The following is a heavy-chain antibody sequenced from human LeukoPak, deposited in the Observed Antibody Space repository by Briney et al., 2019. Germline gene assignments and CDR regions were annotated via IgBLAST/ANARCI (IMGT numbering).Heavy chain of an antibody. D-gene: IGHD7-27*01. CDR1: GFTFSSFG. CDR3: AQDLAWGAFDH. CDR2: IRYDGSIK. V-gene: IGHV3-30*02. J-gene: IGHJ4*02. Sequence: GGSLRLSCAASGFTFSSFGMHWVRQAPGKGLEWVAFIRYDGSIKYYADSVKGRFTISRDNSKNTLYLQMNSLRVEDTAVYYCAQDLAWGAFDHWGQGTLVTVSS.